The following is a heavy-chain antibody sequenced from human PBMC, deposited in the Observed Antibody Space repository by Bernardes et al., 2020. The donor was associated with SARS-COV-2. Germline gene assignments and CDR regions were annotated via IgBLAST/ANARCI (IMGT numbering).Heavy chain of an antibody. CDR2: ISGSGGST. V-gene: IGHV3-23*01. J-gene: IGHJ2*01. CDR3: AKDRPYWYFDL. Sequence: GGSLRLSCTASGFTFSSSDITWVRQAPGKGLEWVSSISGSGGSTYADSVKGRFTISRDNSKNTLYLQMNSLRAEDTAIYYCAKDRPYWYFDLWGRGTLVTASS. CDR1: GFTFSSSD.